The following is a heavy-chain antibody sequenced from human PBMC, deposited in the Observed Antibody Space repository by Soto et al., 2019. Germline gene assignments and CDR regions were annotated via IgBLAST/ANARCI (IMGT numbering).Heavy chain of an antibody. CDR3: ARAEMATSDPLDY. V-gene: IGHV4-61*01. J-gene: IGHJ4*02. Sequence: PSETLSLTCTVSGGSVSSGSYYWSWIRQPPGKGLEWIGYIYYSGSTNYNPSLKSRVTISVDTSKNQFSLKLSSVTAADTAVYYCARAEMATSDPLDYWGQGTLVTVSS. CDR1: GGSVSSGSYY. D-gene: IGHD5-12*01. CDR2: IYYSGST.